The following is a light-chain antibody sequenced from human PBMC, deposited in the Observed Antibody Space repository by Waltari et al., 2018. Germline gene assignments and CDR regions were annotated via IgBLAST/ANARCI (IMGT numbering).Light chain of an antibody. CDR2: INSDGIH. CDR3: QTGGHGTWV. V-gene: IGLV4-69*01. CDR1: SWHSSNV. J-gene: IGLJ3*02. Sequence: QLVLTQSPSASASLGASVKLTCTLSSWHSSNVIAWLQQQPERGPRYLMKINSDGIHSKGDEIPDRFSGSSSGAERYLTISSVQPEDEADYYCQTGGHGTWVFGGGTKLTVL.